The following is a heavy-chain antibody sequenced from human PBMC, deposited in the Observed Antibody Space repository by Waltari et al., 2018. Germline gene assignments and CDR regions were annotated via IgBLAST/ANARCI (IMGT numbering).Heavy chain of an antibody. CDR2: INWKGDKV. D-gene: IGHD3-22*01. J-gene: IGHJ4*02. Sequence: VESGGGVIRPGGSLRLPCEASGFTFDDYGMSWVRQGPGKGLEWIAGINWKGDKVAYGDAVRGRFIISRDNAKNLLYLQMNTVGLDDTALYYCARGGDSSWPRWGQGTLVTVSA. CDR3: ARGGDSSWPR. CDR1: GFTFDDYG. V-gene: IGHV3-20*04.